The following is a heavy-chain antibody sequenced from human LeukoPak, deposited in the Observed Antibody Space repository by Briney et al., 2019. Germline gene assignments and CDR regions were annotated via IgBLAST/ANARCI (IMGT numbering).Heavy chain of an antibody. J-gene: IGHJ4*02. D-gene: IGHD3-22*01. CDR1: GYTFTGYY. CDR3: ARAFGSSGYFSY. V-gene: IGHV1-2*02. Sequence: ASVKVSCKASGYTFTGYYMHWVRQAPGQGLEWMGWINPNSGGTNYAQKFQGRVTMTRDTSISTAYMELSRLRSDDTAVYYCARAFGSSGYFSYWGQGTLVTVSS. CDR2: INPNSGGT.